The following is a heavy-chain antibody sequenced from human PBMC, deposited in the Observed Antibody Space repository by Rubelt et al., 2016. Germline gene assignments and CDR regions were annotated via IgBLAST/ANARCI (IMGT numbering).Heavy chain of an antibody. CDR2: IIPILGIA. D-gene: IGHD2-2*01. J-gene: IGHJ4*02. Sequence: QVQLVQSGAEVKKPGASVKVSCKVSGYTLTELSMHWVRQAPGKGLEWMGRIIPILGIANYAQKFQGRVTITADKSTSTAYMELSSLRSEDTAVYYCATGIVVVPAHVPSRDYWGQGTLVTVSS. CDR1: GYTLTELS. V-gene: IGHV1-69*04. CDR3: ATGIVVVPAHVPSRDY.